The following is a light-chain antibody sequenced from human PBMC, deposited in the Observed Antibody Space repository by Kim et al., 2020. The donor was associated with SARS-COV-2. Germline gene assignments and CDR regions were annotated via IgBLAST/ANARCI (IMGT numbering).Light chain of an antibody. Sequence: SPGDRATLSCRASQSVSNNYLAWHQQKPGQAPRLLIYGASSRATGIPDRFSGSGSGTDFTLTISRLEPEDFAVYYCQQYGNLPRTFGQGTKVDIK. CDR1: QSVSNNY. V-gene: IGKV3-20*01. CDR3: QQYGNLPRT. J-gene: IGKJ1*01. CDR2: GAS.